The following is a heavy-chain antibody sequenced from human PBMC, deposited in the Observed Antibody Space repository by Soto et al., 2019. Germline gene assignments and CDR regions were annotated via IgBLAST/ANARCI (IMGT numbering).Heavy chain of an antibody. CDR1: GFTFDDYA. CDR3: ASGGNFWSDHPRAAFDN. V-gene: IGHV3-9*01. J-gene: IGHJ3*02. D-gene: IGHD3-3*01. Sequence: GGSLRLSCAASGFTFDDYAMHWVRQAPGKGLEWVSGISWNSGSIGYADSVKGRFTISRDNAKNSLYLQMNSLRAEDTAVYYYASGGNFWSDHPRAAFDNWGQGTMVAVSS. CDR2: ISWNSGSI.